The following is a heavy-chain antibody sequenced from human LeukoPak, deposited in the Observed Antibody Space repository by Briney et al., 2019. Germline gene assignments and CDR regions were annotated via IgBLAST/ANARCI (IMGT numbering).Heavy chain of an antibody. CDR1: GYTFTGYY. Sequence: ASVKVSCKASGYTFTGYYVHWVRQAPGQGLEWMGWINPNSSGTNYAQKFQGRVTMTRDTSISTAYMELSRLRSDDTAVYYCARFDGDYEALDYWGQGTLVTVSS. J-gene: IGHJ4*02. CDR2: INPNSSGT. D-gene: IGHD4-17*01. V-gene: IGHV1-2*02. CDR3: ARFDGDYEALDY.